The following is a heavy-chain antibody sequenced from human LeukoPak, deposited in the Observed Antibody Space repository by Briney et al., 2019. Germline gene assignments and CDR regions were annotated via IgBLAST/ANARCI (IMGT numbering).Heavy chain of an antibody. V-gene: IGHV3-74*01. D-gene: IGHD3-9*01. CDR3: ARAPGEDILTGYYDYYYYMDV. J-gene: IGHJ6*03. CDR2: INSDGSST. Sequence: GGSLRLSCAASGFTFSSYWMHWVRQVPGKGLVWVSRINSDGSSTTYADSVKGRFTISRDNAKNTLYLQMNSLRAEDTAVYYCARAPGEDILTGYYDYYYYMDVWGKGTTVTISS. CDR1: GFTFSSYW.